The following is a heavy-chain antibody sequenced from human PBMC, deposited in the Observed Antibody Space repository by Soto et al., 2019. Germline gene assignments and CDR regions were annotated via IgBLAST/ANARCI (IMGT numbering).Heavy chain of an antibody. D-gene: IGHD6-19*01. V-gene: IGHV4-39*01. CDR3: ARQWGEYSSGWSFDY. Sequence: QLQLQESGPGLVKPSETLSLTCTVSGGSISSSSYYWGWIRQPPGKGLEWIGSIYYSGSTYYNPSLKSRVTISVDTSKNQFSLKLSSVTGADTAVYYCARQWGEYSSGWSFDYWGQGTLVTVSS. CDR2: IYYSGST. CDR1: GGSISSSSYY. J-gene: IGHJ4*02.